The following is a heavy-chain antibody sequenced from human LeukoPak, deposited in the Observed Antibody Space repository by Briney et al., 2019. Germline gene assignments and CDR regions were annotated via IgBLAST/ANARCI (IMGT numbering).Heavy chain of an antibody. CDR1: GFTFINYA. V-gene: IGHV3-23*01. CDR3: AIRAVITPYFDY. Sequence: GGSLRLSCAASGFTFINYAMSWVRQAPGKGLEWVSGISGSGDYTSYADSVKGRFTISRDSSKRTLYLQMNSLRADDTAVYYCAIRAVITPYFDYWGQGTLVTVSS. J-gene: IGHJ4*02. D-gene: IGHD1-26*01. CDR2: ISGSGDYT.